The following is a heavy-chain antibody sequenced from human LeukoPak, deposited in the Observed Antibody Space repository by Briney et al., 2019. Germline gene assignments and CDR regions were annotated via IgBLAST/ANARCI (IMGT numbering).Heavy chain of an antibody. J-gene: IGHJ4*02. CDR2: ISSSSSYI. Sequence: GGSLRLSCAASGFTFSSYSMNWVRQAPGKGLEWVSSISSSSSYIYYADSVKGRFTISRDNAKNSLYLQMNSLRAEDTAVYYCARVTGIAVAGTADYWGQGTLVTVSS. CDR1: GFTFSSYS. V-gene: IGHV3-21*01. CDR3: ARVTGIAVAGTADY. D-gene: IGHD6-19*01.